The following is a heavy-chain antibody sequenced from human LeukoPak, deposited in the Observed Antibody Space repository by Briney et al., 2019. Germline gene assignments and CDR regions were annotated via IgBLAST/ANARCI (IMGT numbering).Heavy chain of an antibody. CDR2: ISSSGSTI. D-gene: IGHD2-21*02. Sequence: GGSLRLSCAASGFTFSSYEMNWVRQAPGKGLEWVSYISSSGSTIYYADSVKGRFTISRDNAKNSLYLQMNSLRAEDTAIYYCATWSVVVTAIHTWGQGTLVTVSS. J-gene: IGHJ5*02. CDR1: GFTFSSYE. V-gene: IGHV3-48*03. CDR3: ATWSVVVTAIHT.